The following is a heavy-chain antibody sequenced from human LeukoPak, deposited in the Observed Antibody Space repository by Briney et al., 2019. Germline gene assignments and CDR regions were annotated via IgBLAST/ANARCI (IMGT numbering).Heavy chain of an antibody. CDR2: FYYSGNN. CDR1: GGSISSYY. V-gene: IGHV4-59*01. D-gene: IGHD3-16*02. CDR3: ASGLGELSLYDAFDS. J-gene: IGHJ3*02. Sequence: KPSETLSLTCTVCGGSISSYYWSWIRQPPGKGVEGIGYFYYSGNNNYNPSLKSRVTISVDKSKNQFSLKVSSVTAADTAVYYCASGLGELSLYDAFDSWGQRTMVTASS.